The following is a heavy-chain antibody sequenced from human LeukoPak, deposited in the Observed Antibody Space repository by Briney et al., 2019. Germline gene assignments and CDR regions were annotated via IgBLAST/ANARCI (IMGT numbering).Heavy chain of an antibody. D-gene: IGHD3-22*01. CDR2: INWNGGST. CDR1: GFTFDDYG. CDR3: ARAYYYDSSGYLLLFDY. Sequence: GALRLSCAASGFTFDDYGMSWVRQAPGKGLEWVSGINWNGGSTGYADSVKGRFTISRDNAKNSLYLQMNSLRAEDTALYYCARAYYYDSSGYLLLFDYWGQGTLVTVSS. J-gene: IGHJ4*02. V-gene: IGHV3-20*04.